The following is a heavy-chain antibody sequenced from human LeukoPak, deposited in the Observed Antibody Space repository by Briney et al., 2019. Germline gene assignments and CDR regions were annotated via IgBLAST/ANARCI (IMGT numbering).Heavy chain of an antibody. D-gene: IGHD5-18*01. CDR3: AKPKHSYGWPSGAFDI. CDR2: ISWNSGSI. V-gene: IGHV3-9*01. CDR1: GFTFDDYA. Sequence: GGSLRLSCAASGFTFDDYAMHWVRQAPGKGLEWVSGISWNSGSIGYADSVKGRFTISRDNAKNSLYLQMNSLRAEDTALYYCAKPKHSYGWPSGAFDIWGQGTMVTVSS. J-gene: IGHJ3*02.